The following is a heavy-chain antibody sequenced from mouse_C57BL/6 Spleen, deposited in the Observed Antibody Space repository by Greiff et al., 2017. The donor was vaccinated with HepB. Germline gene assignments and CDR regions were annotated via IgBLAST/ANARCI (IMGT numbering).Heavy chain of an antibody. CDR1: GYTFTSYW. J-gene: IGHJ1*03. D-gene: IGHD2-1*01. CDR2: IHPNSGST. CDR3: ARWKVYGNYGYFDV. V-gene: IGHV1-64*01. Sequence: QVQLQQPGAELVKPGASVKLSCKASGYTFTSYWMHWVKQRPGQGLEWIGMIHPNSGSTNYNAKFKSKATLTVDKSSSTAYMQLSSLTSEDSAVYYCARWKVYGNYGYFDVWGTGTTVTVSS.